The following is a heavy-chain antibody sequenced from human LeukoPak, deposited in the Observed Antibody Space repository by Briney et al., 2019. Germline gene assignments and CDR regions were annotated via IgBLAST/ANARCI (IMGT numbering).Heavy chain of an antibody. CDR3: ARVDFLNWFDS. V-gene: IGHV1-18*01. CDR2: INPNSGGT. CDR1: GDTFIRYG. D-gene: IGHD3/OR15-3a*01. Sequence: AAVKVSCKASGDTFIRYGISWVRQAPGQGLEWMGWINPNSGGTNYAQKFQGRVTMTRDTSTSTAYMELRSLRSDDTAVYYCARVDFLNWFDSWGQGTLVTVSS. J-gene: IGHJ5*01.